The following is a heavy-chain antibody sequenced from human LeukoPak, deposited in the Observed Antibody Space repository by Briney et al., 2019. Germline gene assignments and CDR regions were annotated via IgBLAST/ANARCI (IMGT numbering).Heavy chain of an antibody. Sequence: PSETLSLTCAVYGGSFSGYYWSWIRQPPGKGLEWIGEINHSGSTNYNPSLKSRVTISLDTSKNQFSLKLSSVTAADTAVYYCAGRVGATTIDHWGQGTLVTVSS. J-gene: IGHJ4*02. CDR2: INHSGST. D-gene: IGHD1-26*01. CDR1: GGSFSGYY. CDR3: AGRVGATTIDH. V-gene: IGHV4-34*01.